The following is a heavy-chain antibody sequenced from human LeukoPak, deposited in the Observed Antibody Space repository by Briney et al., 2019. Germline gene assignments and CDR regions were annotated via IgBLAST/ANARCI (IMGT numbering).Heavy chain of an antibody. CDR3: AREGYSGSYGRKRYFDY. D-gene: IGHD1-26*01. CDR1: GGTFSSYA. CDR2: IIPIFGTA. Sequence: GASVKVSCKASGGTFSSYAISWVRQAPGQGLEWMGGIIPIFGTANYAQKFQGRVTITADKSTSTAYMELSSLRSEDTAVYYCAREGYSGSYGRKRYFDYWGQGTLVTVSS. J-gene: IGHJ4*02. V-gene: IGHV1-69*06.